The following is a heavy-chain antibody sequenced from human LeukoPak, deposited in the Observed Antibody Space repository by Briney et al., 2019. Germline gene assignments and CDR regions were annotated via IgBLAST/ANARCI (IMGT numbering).Heavy chain of an antibody. CDR2: IIPILGIA. V-gene: IGHV1-69*04. Sequence: SVKVSRKASGGTFSSYAISWVRQAPGQGLEWMGRIIPILGIANYAQKFQGRVTITADKSTSTAYMELSSLRSEDTAVYYCARDSSGFLSYWGQGTLVTVSS. J-gene: IGHJ4*02. D-gene: IGHD5-12*01. CDR1: GGTFSSYA. CDR3: ARDSSGFLSY.